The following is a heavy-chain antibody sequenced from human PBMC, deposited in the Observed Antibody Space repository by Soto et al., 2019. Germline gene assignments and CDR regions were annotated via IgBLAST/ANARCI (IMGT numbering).Heavy chain of an antibody. Sequence: SETLSLTCTVSGGSISSYYWSWIRQPPGKGLEWIGYIYYSGSTNYNPSLKSRVTISVDTSKNQFSLKLSSVTAADTAVYYCARHGKESYNWYQPIDYYYMDVRGKATTVTVSS. D-gene: IGHD1-20*01. CDR1: GGSISSYY. CDR3: ARHGKESYNWYQPIDYYYMDV. CDR2: IYYSGST. V-gene: IGHV4-59*08. J-gene: IGHJ6*03.